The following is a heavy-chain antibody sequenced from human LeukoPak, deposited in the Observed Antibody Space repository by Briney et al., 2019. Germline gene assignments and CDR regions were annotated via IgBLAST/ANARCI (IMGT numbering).Heavy chain of an antibody. CDR3: VNNPGYDFWSGPFDY. J-gene: IGHJ4*02. Sequence: KPSETLSLTCTVSGGSISSSSYYWGWIRQPPGKGLEWIGSIYYSGSTYYNPSLKSRVTISVDTSKNQFSLKLSPVTAADTAVYYCVNNPGYDFWSGPFDYWGQGTLVSVSS. V-gene: IGHV4-39*01. CDR1: GGSISSSSYY. D-gene: IGHD3-3*01. CDR2: IYYSGST.